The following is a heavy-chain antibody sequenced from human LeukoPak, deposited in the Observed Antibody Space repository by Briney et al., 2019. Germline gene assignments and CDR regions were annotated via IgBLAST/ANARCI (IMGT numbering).Heavy chain of an antibody. CDR3: ARGVVRGVMSWFDP. V-gene: IGHV1-69*13. J-gene: IGHJ5*02. CDR2: IIPIFGTA. Sequence: SVKVSCKASGGTFSSYAISWVRQAPGQGLEWMGGIIPIFGTANYAQKFQGRVTITADESTSTAYMELSSLRSEDAAVYYCARGVVRGVMSWFDPWGQGTLVTVSS. D-gene: IGHD3-10*01. CDR1: GGTFSSYA.